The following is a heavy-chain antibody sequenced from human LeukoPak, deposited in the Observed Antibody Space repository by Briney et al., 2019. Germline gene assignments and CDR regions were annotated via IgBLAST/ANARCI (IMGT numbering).Heavy chain of an antibody. V-gene: IGHV3-7*01. CDR3: AFNNNFKY. Sequence: GGSLRLSCAASGFTFSDYSMNWVRQAPGKGPEWVANIKYDGIEKYYVASVRGRFTISRDDAKNSLSLQMNNTRAEDTAVYYCAFNNNFKYWGQGTQVTASS. CDR2: IKYDGIEK. D-gene: IGHD4-11*01. CDR1: GFTFSDYS. J-gene: IGHJ4*02.